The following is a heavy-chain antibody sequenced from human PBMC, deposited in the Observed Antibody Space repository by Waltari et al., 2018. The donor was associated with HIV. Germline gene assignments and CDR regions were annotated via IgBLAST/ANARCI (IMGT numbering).Heavy chain of an antibody. D-gene: IGHD1-1*01. J-gene: IGHJ6*03. CDR1: GFTLSDHY. CDR3: ARGRAGKSSYYYYCMDV. CDR2: TRNKRNGYTT. V-gene: IGHV3-72*01. Sequence: EVQVVESGGGLVQPGGSLRLSCAASGFTLSDHYMDWVRQAPGKGLEWVGRTRNKRNGYTTEDAASVKGRFTISRDDSKNSLSLQMNSLKTEDTAVYYCARGRAGKSSYYYYCMDVWGKGTTVTVSS.